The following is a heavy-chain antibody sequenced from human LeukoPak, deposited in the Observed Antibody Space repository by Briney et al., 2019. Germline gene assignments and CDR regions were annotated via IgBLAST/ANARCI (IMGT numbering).Heavy chain of an antibody. CDR1: GFTFTKFW. D-gene: IGHD2-21*02. J-gene: IGHJ4*02. Sequence: LGGSLRLSCEASGFTFTKFWMSWVRQAPGKGLEWVANIQEDGKKENYVDSVRGRFTISRDNAKNSIYLQMNSLRVEDTAVYYCAKDIVGGGDDYWGQGTLVIVSS. CDR2: IQEDGKKE. CDR3: AKDIVGGGDDY. V-gene: IGHV3-7*01.